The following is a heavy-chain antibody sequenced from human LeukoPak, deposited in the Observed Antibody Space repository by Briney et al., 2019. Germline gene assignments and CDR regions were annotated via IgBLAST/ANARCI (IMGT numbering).Heavy chain of an antibody. CDR3: ARLMGVFDYGSGRHWGSDAEY. J-gene: IGHJ4*02. CDR2: IYPGDSDT. CDR1: GYSFTSYW. D-gene: IGHD3-10*01. Sequence: HGESLKISCKGSGYSFTSYWIGWVRQMPGKGLEWMGIIYPGDSDTRYSPSFQGQVTISADKSISPAYLQWSSLKASDTAMYYCARLMGVFDYGSGRHWGSDAEYWGQGTLVTVSS. V-gene: IGHV5-51*01.